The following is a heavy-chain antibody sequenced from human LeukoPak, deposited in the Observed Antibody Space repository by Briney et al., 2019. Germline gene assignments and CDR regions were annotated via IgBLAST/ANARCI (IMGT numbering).Heavy chain of an antibody. J-gene: IGHJ4*02. D-gene: IGHD2-15*01. CDR2: INPAGTET. CDR1: GFSFSAYW. V-gene: IGHV3-7*01. Sequence: GGSLKLSCAASGFSFSAYWMTWVRQAPATGREWVANINPAGTETYYLDPVKGRFTISRDNAKNLLYLQMNSLRAEDTAVYYCARFGYVAAVDLWGQGTLVTVSS. CDR3: ARFGYVAAVDL.